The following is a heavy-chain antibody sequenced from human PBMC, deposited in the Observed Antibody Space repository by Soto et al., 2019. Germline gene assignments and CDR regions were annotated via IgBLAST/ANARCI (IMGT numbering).Heavy chain of an antibody. D-gene: IGHD1-26*01. CDR3: ARGDVGTFDL. Sequence: EVQLVESGGGLVQPGGSLRLSCVASDFTFSYYWMQWVRQVPGKGLVWVSRIHSDGSSTTYADSVKGRFTISRDNAKNTLYLQLASLRREDTAVYYCARGDVGTFDLWRKGTMVTVSS. J-gene: IGHJ3*01. CDR2: IHSDGSST. V-gene: IGHV3-74*03. CDR1: DFTFSYYW.